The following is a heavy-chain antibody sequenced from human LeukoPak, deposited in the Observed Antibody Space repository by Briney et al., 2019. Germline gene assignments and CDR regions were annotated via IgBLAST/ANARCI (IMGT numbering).Heavy chain of an antibody. CDR2: IYTSGST. J-gene: IGHJ1*01. Sequence: SETLSLTCTVSGGSISSYYWSWIRQPAGKGLEWIGRIYTSGSTNYNPSLKSRVTMSVDTSKNQFSLKLSSVTAADTAVYYCASFRAILGYFQHWGQGTLVTVSS. V-gene: IGHV4-4*07. D-gene: IGHD1-26*01. CDR1: GGSISSYY. CDR3: ASFRAILGYFQH.